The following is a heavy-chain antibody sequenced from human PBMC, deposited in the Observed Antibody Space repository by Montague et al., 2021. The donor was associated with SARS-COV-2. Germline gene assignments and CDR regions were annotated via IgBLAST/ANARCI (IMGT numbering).Heavy chain of an antibody. CDR3: ARSHYDILTGYYTVFDY. CDR1: GFSLSTSGMC. CDR2: IDWDDDK. V-gene: IGHV2-70*01. J-gene: IGHJ4*02. D-gene: IGHD3-9*01. Sequence: PALGKPTQTLTLTCTFSGFSLSTSGMCVSWIRQPPGKALEWLALIDWDDDKYYSTSLETRLTISKDTSKNQVVLTMTNMGPVDTATYYCARSHYDILTGYYTVFDYWGQGTLVTVSS.